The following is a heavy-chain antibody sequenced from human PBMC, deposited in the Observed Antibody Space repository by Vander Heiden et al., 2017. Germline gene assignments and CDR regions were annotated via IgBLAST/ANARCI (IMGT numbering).Heavy chain of an antibody. CDR1: GFTFSSYG. Sequence: EVPLVESGGGLVKPGGSLRLSCAASGFTFSSYGMHWVRQAPGKGLEWVSSISSSSRYIYYADSVKGRFTIARDYAKNSMYLQRNSLRAEDTAVYYCAREAEIGEWGQGTLVTVSS. CDR2: ISSSSRYI. V-gene: IGHV3-21*01. J-gene: IGHJ4*02. CDR3: AREAEIGE.